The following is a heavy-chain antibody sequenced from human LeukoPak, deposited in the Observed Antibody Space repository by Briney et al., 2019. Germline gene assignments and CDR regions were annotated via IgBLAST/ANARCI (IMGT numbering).Heavy chain of an antibody. J-gene: IGHJ4*02. Sequence: PSETLSLTCAVYGGSFSGYYWSWIRQPPGKGLEWIGEINHSGSTNYNPSLKSRVTISVDTSKNQFSLKLSSVTAADTAVYYCARVSRLRYFDWLLLRTPRIDYWGQGTLVTVSS. CDR3: ARVSRLRYFDWLLLRTPRIDY. V-gene: IGHV4-34*01. CDR1: GGSFSGYY. D-gene: IGHD3-9*01. CDR2: INHSGST.